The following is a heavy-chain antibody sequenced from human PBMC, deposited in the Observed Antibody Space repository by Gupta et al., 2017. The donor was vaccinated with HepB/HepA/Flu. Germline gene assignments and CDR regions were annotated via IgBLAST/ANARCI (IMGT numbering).Heavy chain of an antibody. J-gene: IGHJ4*01. V-gene: IGHV1-2*02. CDR1: GYTFSGYY. D-gene: IGHD1-26*01. Sequence: QVQLVQSGAEVQKVGASVKVSCKASGYTFSGYYMHWVRQAPGQGLEWMGWINPNTGGTNFAQKVQGSVTMTRDTSISTAYMELSRLTSDDTALYYCARAGGTYYQVIFDYWGQGILVTVSS. CDR2: INPNTGGT. CDR3: ARAGGTYYQVIFDY.